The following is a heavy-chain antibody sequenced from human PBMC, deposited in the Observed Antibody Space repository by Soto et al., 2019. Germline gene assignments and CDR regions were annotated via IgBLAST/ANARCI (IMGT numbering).Heavy chain of an antibody. Sequence: GGSLRLSCAASGFTLNSFFMHWVRHAPGKGLMWVSRISNDGSSTTYADSVKGRFTISRDNAKNTLYLQMNSLRTEDTAVYYCARKYSGYELFPDYWGPGTLVTVSS. D-gene: IGHD5-12*01. V-gene: IGHV3-74*01. J-gene: IGHJ4*02. CDR2: ISNDGSST. CDR1: GFTLNSFF. CDR3: ARKYSGYELFPDY.